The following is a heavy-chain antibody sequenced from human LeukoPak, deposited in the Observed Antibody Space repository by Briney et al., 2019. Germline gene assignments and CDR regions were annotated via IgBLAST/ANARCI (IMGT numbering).Heavy chain of an antibody. J-gene: IGHJ3*02. Sequence: PGGSLRLSCAASGFTFSDYYMSWIRQAPGEGLEWVSYISSSGSTIYYADSVKGRLTISRDNAKNSLYLQMNSLRAEDTAVYYCARAELRKSDAFDIWGQGTMVTVSS. CDR3: ARAELRKSDAFDI. D-gene: IGHD1-14*01. V-gene: IGHV3-11*04. CDR1: GFTFSDYY. CDR2: ISSSGSTI.